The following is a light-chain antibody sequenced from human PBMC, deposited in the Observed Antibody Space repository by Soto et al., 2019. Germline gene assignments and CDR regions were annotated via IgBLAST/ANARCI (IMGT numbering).Light chain of an antibody. Sequence: QSVLTQSPSASVTLGQRVTISCSGSRSNIGTYAVNWYQQLPGAAPTLLTFRNHQRPSGVPDRFSGSKSGTSASLAISGPQSEDEADYFCAAWDDSLRAVVFGGGTKLAVL. CDR2: RNH. V-gene: IGLV1-44*01. J-gene: IGLJ2*01. CDR1: RSNIGTYA. CDR3: AAWDDSLRAVV.